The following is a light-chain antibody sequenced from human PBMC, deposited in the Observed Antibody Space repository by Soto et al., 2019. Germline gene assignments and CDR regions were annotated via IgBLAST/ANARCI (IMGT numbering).Light chain of an antibody. Sequence: VSGYPEKKINISCTGNRSDDGGYHYVSWYQQHPGKAPKLLIYDVSNRPSGASNRFSGSKSGNTASLTISGLQAEDEAYYYCSSYTGSTTLRYVFGTGTKLTV. CDR2: DVS. J-gene: IGLJ1*01. CDR3: SSYTGSTTLRYV. CDR1: RSDDGGYHY. V-gene: IGLV2-14*04.